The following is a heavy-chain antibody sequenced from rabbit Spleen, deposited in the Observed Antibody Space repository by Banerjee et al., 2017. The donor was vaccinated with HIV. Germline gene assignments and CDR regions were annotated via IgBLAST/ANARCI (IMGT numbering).Heavy chain of an antibody. CDR3: ARVDVGSSDGAFDT. CDR2: TWTSSGKT. CDR1: GFSFSGSYW. D-gene: IGHD8-1*01. J-gene: IGHJ2*01. Sequence: QQQLVESGGGLVQPEGSLTLTCTASGFSFSGSYWMCWVRQAPGKGLEWIACTWTSSGKTYHASWAKGRFTISKTSSATVTLQMTSLTAADTATYFCARVDVGSSDGAFDTWGQGTLVTVS. V-gene: IGHV1S45*01.